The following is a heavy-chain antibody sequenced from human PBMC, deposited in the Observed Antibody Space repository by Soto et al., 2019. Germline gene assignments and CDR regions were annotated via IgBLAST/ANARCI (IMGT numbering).Heavy chain of an antibody. CDR1: GGSFSGNY. Sequence: SETLSLTCAIYGGSFSGNYWSWIRQPPGKGLEWIGDINHSGITNYNPSHKSRVTISVDTSKNQFSLKVSSVTAADTAVYYCASRIYVYYYMDVWAKGTTVTVSS. CDR3: ASRIYVYYYMDV. J-gene: IGHJ6*03. V-gene: IGHV4-34*01. CDR2: INHSGIT. D-gene: IGHD2-15*01.